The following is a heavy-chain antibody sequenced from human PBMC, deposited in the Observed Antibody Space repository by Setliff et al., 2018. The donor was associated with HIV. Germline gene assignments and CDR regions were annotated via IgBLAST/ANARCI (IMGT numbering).Heavy chain of an antibody. D-gene: IGHD3-22*01. CDR2: IYHSGSA. V-gene: IGHV4-4*02. CDR3: ARLTTTYYCDSSAYYHPV. CDR1: GGSISSSNW. Sequence: PSETLSLTCAVSGGSISSSNWWSWVRQPPGKGLEWIGEIYHSGSANYNPSLKGRVTIAVDTPKNQYSLNLKSVTAADTAVFYCARLTTTYYCDSSAYYHPVWGQGTLVTVSS. J-gene: IGHJ4*02.